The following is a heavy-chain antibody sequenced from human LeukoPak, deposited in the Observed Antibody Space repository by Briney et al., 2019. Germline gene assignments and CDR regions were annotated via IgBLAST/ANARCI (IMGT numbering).Heavy chain of an antibody. Sequence: SETLSLTCTVSGGSISHSNYYWAWIRQPPGKGLEWIGEIYHSGSTNYNPSLKSRVTISVDKSNNQFSLKLSSVTAADTAVYYWARLSTVTSMTHYYYYMDVWGKGTTVTVSS. CDR2: IYHSGST. V-gene: IGHV4-39*07. CDR3: ARLSTVTSMTHYYYYMDV. CDR1: GGSISHSNYY. D-gene: IGHD4-17*01. J-gene: IGHJ6*03.